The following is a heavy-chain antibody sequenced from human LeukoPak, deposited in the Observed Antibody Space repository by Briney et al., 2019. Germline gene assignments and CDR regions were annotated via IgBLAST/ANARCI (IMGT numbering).Heavy chain of an antibody. Sequence: QTGGSMRLSCAASGFTFSSYAMHWVRQAPGKGLEYVSAISSHGDNTYYADSVKGRFTISRDNSKNTLYLQMSSLRAEDTTVYYCRTGSGMGTFDYWGQGTLVTVSS. CDR2: ISSHGDNT. J-gene: IGHJ4*02. CDR1: GFTFSSYA. CDR3: RTGSGMGTFDY. D-gene: IGHD3-10*01. V-gene: IGHV3-64D*06.